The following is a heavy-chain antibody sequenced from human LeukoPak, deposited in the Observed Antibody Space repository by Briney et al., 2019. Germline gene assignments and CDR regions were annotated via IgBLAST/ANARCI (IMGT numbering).Heavy chain of an antibody. CDR1: GFTFSSYA. J-gene: IGHJ4*02. Sequence: PGGSLRLSCAASGFTFSSYAMSWDCQAPGKGLEWVSAISGSGGSTYYADSVKGRFTISRDNSKNTLYLQMNSLRAEDTAVYYCARGAGYNYPYYFDYWGQGTLVTVSS. CDR2: ISGSGGST. D-gene: IGHD5-24*01. V-gene: IGHV3-23*01. CDR3: ARGAGYNYPYYFDY.